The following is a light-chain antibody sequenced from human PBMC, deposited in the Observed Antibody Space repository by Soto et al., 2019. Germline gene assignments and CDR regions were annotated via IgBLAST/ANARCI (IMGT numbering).Light chain of an antibody. Sequence: DIQMTQSPSSLSASIGDRVTLTCRSSQSIGNYLNWYQQKPGKAPSLLIHSASTLQNGVPSRFSGSGSGTEFAFSISGLQPDDVATYYCQASYTTPLTFGQGTRL. J-gene: IGKJ5*01. CDR1: QSIGNY. V-gene: IGKV1-39*01. CDR3: QASYTTPLT. CDR2: SAS.